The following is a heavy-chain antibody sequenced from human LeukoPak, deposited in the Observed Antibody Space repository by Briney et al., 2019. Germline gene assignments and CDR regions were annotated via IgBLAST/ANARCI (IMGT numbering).Heavy chain of an antibody. CDR1: GFTFTNYA. V-gene: IGHV3-23*01. J-gene: IGHJ4*02. Sequence: GGSLRLSCAASGFTFTNYAKGWVRQAPGKGLEWGSGVSGSGDSTKYADSVKGRFTISRDNSKNTLYLQMSSLRAEETAVYYCAKSRWVTNSGGGFDYWGQGTLVTVSS. CDR2: VSGSGDST. D-gene: IGHD5-24*01. CDR3: AKSRWVTNSGGGFDY.